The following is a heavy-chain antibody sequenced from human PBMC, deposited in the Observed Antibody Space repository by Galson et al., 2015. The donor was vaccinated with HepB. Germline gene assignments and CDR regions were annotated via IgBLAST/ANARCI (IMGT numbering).Heavy chain of an antibody. CDR2: IKQDGSEK. CDR3: ARGFGDSTDAFDI. J-gene: IGHJ3*02. CDR1: GFTFSSYW. Sequence: SLRLSCAASGFTFSSYWMSWVRQAPGKGLEWVANIKQDGSEKYHVDSVKGRFTISRDNAKNSLYLQMNSLRAEDTAVYYCARGFGDSTDAFDIWGQGTMVTVSS. V-gene: IGHV3-7*03. D-gene: IGHD4-17*01.